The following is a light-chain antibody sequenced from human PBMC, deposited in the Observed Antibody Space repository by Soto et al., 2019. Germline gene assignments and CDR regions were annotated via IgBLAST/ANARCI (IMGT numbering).Light chain of an antibody. J-gene: IGKJ5*01. V-gene: IGKV3-15*01. Sequence: EIVMTQSPATLSVSPGERVTLSCRASQSVSSNLAWYQQKPGQAPRLLIYGASTRATGIPAGFSGSGSGTDFTLTISSLEPEDFAVYYCQQRSNWLFGQGTRRDSK. CDR1: QSVSSN. CDR3: QQRSNWL. CDR2: GAS.